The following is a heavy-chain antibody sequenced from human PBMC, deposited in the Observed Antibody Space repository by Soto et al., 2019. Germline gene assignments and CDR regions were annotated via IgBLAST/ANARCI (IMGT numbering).Heavy chain of an antibody. CDR3: VKVYDYDSTGYYYRQYFQN. J-gene: IGHJ1*01. V-gene: IGHV3-23*01. D-gene: IGHD3-22*01. Sequence: GGSLRLSCAASGFTFSNYAMTWVRQAPGKGLEWVSSVSTNGDNTYHADFVKGRFTISRDNSKSTLYLQMNSLRADDTAIYFCVKVYDYDSTGYYYRQYFQNWGQGSLVTVSP. CDR1: GFTFSNYA. CDR2: VSTNGDNT.